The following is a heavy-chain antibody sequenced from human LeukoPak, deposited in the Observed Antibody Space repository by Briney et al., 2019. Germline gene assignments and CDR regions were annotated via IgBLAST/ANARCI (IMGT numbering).Heavy chain of an antibody. D-gene: IGHD1-26*01. CDR3: ARASGIDYTDMPDY. CDR1: GFSVSSSY. V-gene: IGHV3-53*01. Sequence: GGSLRLSCAASGFSVSSSYMNWVRQAPGRGLEWVAVIYSGESTNYADSVKGRFTISRDSSKNTLYLQMNSLRAEDTAVYYCARASGIDYTDMPDYWGQGTLVTISS. J-gene: IGHJ4*02. CDR2: IYSGEST.